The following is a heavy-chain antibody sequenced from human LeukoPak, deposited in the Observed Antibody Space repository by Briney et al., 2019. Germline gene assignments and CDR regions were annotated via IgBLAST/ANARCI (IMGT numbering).Heavy chain of an antibody. Sequence: PSETLSLTCTVSGGSISSYYWSWIRQPAGKGLEWIGRIYVSGSTNYNPPLKSRVTMSVDTSKNQFSLRLSSVTAADTAVYYCARSNYDILTGYSLYFDYWGQGTLVTVSS. V-gene: IGHV4-4*07. CDR1: GGSISSYY. D-gene: IGHD3-9*01. CDR3: ARSNYDILTGYSLYFDY. J-gene: IGHJ4*02. CDR2: IYVSGST.